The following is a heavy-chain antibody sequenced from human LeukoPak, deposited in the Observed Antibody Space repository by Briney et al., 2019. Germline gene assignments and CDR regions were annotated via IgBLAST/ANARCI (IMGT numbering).Heavy chain of an antibody. D-gene: IGHD6-6*01. CDR3: ARGDQGYSSSSFDY. CDR1: GFTVSSNY. J-gene: IGHJ4*02. V-gene: IGHV3-53*01. CDR2: IYSGGRT. Sequence: PGGSLRLSCAASGFTVSSNYMSWVRQAPGKGLEWVSVIYSGGRTYYAESVKGRFTISRDNSKNTMYLQMNSVRAEDTAVYYCARGDQGYSSSSFDYWGQGTLVTVSS.